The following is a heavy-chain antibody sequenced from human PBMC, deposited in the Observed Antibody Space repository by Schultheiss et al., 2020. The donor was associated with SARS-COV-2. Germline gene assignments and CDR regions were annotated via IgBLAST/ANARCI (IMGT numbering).Heavy chain of an antibody. V-gene: IGHV3-48*01. Sequence: GGSLRLSCAASGFTFSSYWMHWVRQAPGKGLVWVSYISSSSSTIYFADSLKGRFTISRDNAKSSLYLQMNSLRAEDTAVYYCARDRQTGTPPYGMDVWGQGTTVTVSS. CDR3: ARDRQTGTPPYGMDV. D-gene: IGHD1-1*01. J-gene: IGHJ6*02. CDR2: ISSSSSTI. CDR1: GFTFSSYW.